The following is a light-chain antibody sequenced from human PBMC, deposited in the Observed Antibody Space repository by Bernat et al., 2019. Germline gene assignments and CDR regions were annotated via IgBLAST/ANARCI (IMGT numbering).Light chain of an antibody. CDR2: DAS. Sequence: EIVLTQSPATLSLSPGERATLSCRASQSVSSYLAWYQQKPGQAPRLLIYDASNRATGIPARFSGSGSGTDLTLTISSLEPEDSAVYYCQERSNWPHFGPGTKVHIK. CDR3: QERSNWPH. V-gene: IGKV3-11*01. J-gene: IGKJ3*01. CDR1: QSVSSY.